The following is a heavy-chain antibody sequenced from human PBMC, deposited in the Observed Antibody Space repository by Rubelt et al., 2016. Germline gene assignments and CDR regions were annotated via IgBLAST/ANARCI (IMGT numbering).Heavy chain of an antibody. CDR3: TRAGRGLDV. V-gene: IGHV3-73*01. Sequence: GGGLVQPGGSLKLSCAASGFSLSGSAMHWVRQASGKGLEWVGHIRDRPHNYATLYAASVKGRFIISRDDSENTAYLQMNSLRTEDTAIYYCTRAGRGLDVWGQGTTVTVFS. CDR2: IRDRPHNYAT. CDR1: GFSLSGSA. J-gene: IGHJ6*02. D-gene: IGHD3-10*01.